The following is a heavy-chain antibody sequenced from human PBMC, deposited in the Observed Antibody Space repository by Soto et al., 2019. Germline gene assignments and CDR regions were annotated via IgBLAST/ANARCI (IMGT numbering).Heavy chain of an antibody. V-gene: IGHV3-30*18. CDR3: AKVRSNFYYYESGIED. CDR1: GFTFNNYG. Sequence: PGGSLRLSCAASGFTFNNYGMHWVRQAPGKGLEWLSIISYDGTNKYYADSVKGRFTISRDNSKNTLYLQMNSLRTEDTAVCYCAKVRSNFYYYESGIEDWGQGTLVTVSS. CDR2: ISYDGTNK. J-gene: IGHJ4*02. D-gene: IGHD3-22*01.